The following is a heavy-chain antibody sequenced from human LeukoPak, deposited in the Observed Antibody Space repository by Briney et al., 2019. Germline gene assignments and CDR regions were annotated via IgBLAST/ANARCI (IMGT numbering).Heavy chain of an antibody. D-gene: IGHD1-26*01. CDR2: IYYSGNT. V-gene: IGHV4-59*01. J-gene: IGHJ4*02. CDR3: ARGRSYYTHYFDY. Sequence: SETLSLTCTVSGGSISSYYWSWIRQPPGKGLEWIGYIYYSGNTNYNPSLKSRATISVDTSKNQFSLKLSSVTAADTAVYYCARGRSYYTHYFDYWGQGTLVTVSS. CDR1: GGSISSYY.